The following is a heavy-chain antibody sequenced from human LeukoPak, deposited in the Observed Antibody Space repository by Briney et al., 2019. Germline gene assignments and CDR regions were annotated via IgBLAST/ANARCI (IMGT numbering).Heavy chain of an antibody. V-gene: IGHV3-30*04. Sequence: GGSLRLSCAASGFTFNSYAMHWVRQAPGKGLEWVAVISYDGSNKYYADSVKGRFTISRDNSKNTLYLQMNSLRAEDTAVYYCARAPTPYDSSGYSNAWGQGTLVTVSS. CDR2: ISYDGSNK. D-gene: IGHD3-22*01. CDR3: ARAPTPYDSSGYSNA. CDR1: GFTFNSYA. J-gene: IGHJ5*02.